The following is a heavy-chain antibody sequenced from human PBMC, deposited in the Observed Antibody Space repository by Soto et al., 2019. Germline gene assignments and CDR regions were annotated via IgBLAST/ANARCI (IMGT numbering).Heavy chain of an antibody. V-gene: IGHV1-69*13. CDR2: IIPIFGTA. CDR3: ASAPTRYCTNGVCYTLDDFDI. J-gene: IGHJ3*02. CDR1: GGTFSSYA. Sequence: SVKVSCKASGGTFSSYAISWVRQAPGQGLEWMGGIIPIFGTANYAQKFQGRVTITADESTSTAYMELSSLRSEDTAVYYCASAPTRYCTNGVCYTLDDFDIWGQGTMVTVSS. D-gene: IGHD2-8*01.